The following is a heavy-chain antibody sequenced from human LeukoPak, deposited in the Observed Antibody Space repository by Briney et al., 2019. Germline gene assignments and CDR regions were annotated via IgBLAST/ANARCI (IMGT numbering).Heavy chain of an antibody. CDR1: GFTFSSYS. J-gene: IGHJ4*02. CDR3: ASINYDYAEYYFDY. V-gene: IGHV3-21*01. Sequence: PGGSLRLSCAASGFTFSSYSMNWVRQAPGKGLEWVSSISSSSSYIYYADSVKGRFTISRDNAKNSLYLQMNSLRAEDTAVYYCASINYDYAEYYFDYWGQGTLVTVSS. CDR2: ISSSSSYI. D-gene: IGHD3-16*01.